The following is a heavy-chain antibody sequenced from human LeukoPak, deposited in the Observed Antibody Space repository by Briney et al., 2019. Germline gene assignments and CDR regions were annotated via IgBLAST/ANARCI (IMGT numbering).Heavy chain of an antibody. CDR1: GFMFSDYY. D-gene: IGHD6-13*01. V-gene: IGHV3-11*03. J-gene: IGHJ3*02. Sequence: GGSLRRSCAASGFMFSDYYMSWIRQAPGKGLEFVSYITRSSSYTTYADSVKGRFTISRDNAKNSLYLQMNSLRAEDTAVYYCASGRASAGISAFDIWGQGTLVTVSS. CDR3: ASGRASAGISAFDI. CDR2: ITRSSSYT.